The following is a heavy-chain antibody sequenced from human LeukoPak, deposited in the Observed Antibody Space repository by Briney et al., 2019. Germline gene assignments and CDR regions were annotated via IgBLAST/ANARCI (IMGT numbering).Heavy chain of an antibody. D-gene: IGHD3-22*01. CDR3: VRDGGYYYDSSGYEDSFDI. J-gene: IGHJ3*02. CDR2: ASETGSA. CDR1: GGSISSGGYS. Sequence: SETLSLTCAVSGGSISSGGYSWSWIRQPPGKGLEWIGSASETGSAYYTPSLKSRVTISVDTSKNQFSLNLSSVTAADTAMYYCVRDGGYYYDSSGYEDSFDIWGQGTMVTVSS. V-gene: IGHV4-30-4*07.